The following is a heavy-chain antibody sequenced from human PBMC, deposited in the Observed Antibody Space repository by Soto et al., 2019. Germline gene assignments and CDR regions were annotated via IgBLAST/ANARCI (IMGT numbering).Heavy chain of an antibody. CDR3: ARDSPHYNYYGMDV. J-gene: IGHJ6*02. Sequence: KSSETLSLTCTVSGGSISSYYWSWIRQPPGKGLEWIGYIYYSGSTHYNPSLKSRVTISVDTSKNQFSLKLSSVTAADTGVYYCARDSPHYNYYGMDVWGQGTTVTVSS. V-gene: IGHV4-59*01. CDR1: GGSISSYY. CDR2: IYYSGST.